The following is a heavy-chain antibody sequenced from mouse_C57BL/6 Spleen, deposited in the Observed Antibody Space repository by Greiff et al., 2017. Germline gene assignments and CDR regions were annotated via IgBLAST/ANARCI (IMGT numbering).Heavy chain of an antibody. D-gene: IGHD1-1*01. CDR3: ARWRTTVVFDY. Sequence: QVQLQQSGAELVKPGASVKLSCKASGYTFTSYWMQWVKQRPGQGLEWIGEIDPSDSYTNYNQKFKGKATLTVDTSSSTAYMQLSSLTSEDSAVYYCARWRTTVVFDYWGQGTTLTVSS. V-gene: IGHV1-50*01. J-gene: IGHJ2*01. CDR1: GYTFTSYW. CDR2: IDPSDSYT.